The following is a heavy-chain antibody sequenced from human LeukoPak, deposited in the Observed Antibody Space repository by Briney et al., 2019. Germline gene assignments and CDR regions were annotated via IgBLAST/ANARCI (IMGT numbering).Heavy chain of an antibody. Sequence: SETLSLTCTVSGGSVSSGDYYWSWIRQPPGKGLEWIGYIYYSGSTYYNPSLKSRVTISVDTSKNQFSLKLSSVTAADTAVYYCVRRSPGVVAFDYWGQGTLVTVSS. CDR1: GGSVSSGDYY. J-gene: IGHJ4*02. CDR2: IYYSGST. V-gene: IGHV4-30-4*01. CDR3: VRRSPGVVAFDY. D-gene: IGHD2-15*01.